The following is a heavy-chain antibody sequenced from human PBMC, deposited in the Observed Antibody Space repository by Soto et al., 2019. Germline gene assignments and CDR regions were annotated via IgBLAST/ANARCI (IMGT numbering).Heavy chain of an antibody. CDR3: ARVKLSLWLQPKQFDY. J-gene: IGHJ4*02. V-gene: IGHV4-34*01. D-gene: IGHD3-16*01. CDR2: INHSGST. Sequence: KASETLSLTCAVYGGSFGGYYWSWIRQPPGKGLEWIGEINHSGSTNYNPSLKSRVTISVDTSKNQFSLKLSSVTAADTAVYYCARVKLSLWLQPKQFDYWGQGTLVTVSS. CDR1: GGSFGGYY.